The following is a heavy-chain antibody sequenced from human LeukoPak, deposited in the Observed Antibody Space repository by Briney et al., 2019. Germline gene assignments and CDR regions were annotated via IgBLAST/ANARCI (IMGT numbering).Heavy chain of an antibody. CDR3: ARDQYPGNSDYDHTPFDY. CDR2: ISSYNSNT. V-gene: IGHV1-18*01. D-gene: IGHD5-12*01. CDR1: GYTFTSYG. Sequence: GASVKVSCKASGYTFTSYGISWVRQAPGQGLEWMGWISSYNSNTNYAQNLQGRVTMTTDTSTSTAYMELRSLRSDDTAVYYCARDQYPGNSDYDHTPFDYWGQGTLVTVSS. J-gene: IGHJ4*02.